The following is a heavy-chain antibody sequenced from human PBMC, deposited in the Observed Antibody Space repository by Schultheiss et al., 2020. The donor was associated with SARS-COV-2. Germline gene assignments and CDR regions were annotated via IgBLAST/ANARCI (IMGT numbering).Heavy chain of an antibody. Sequence: GGSLRLSCAASGFTFSSYWMHWVRQAPGKGLVWVSRINSDGSSTSYADSVKGRFTISRDNPKNTLYLQMNTLRVEDTAVYYCARDPCSSTSCYLAFDYWGQGTLVTVYS. J-gene: IGHJ4*02. V-gene: IGHV3-74*01. CDR3: ARDPCSSTSCYLAFDY. CDR1: GFTFSSYW. D-gene: IGHD2-2*01. CDR2: INSDGSST.